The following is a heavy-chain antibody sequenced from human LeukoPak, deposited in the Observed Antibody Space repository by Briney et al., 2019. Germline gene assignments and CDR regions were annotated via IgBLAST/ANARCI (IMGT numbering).Heavy chain of an antibody. D-gene: IGHD6-13*01. CDR2: IYHSGSS. CDR3: ARGDYSSSWYEYNWSDP. V-gene: IGHV4-38-2*02. Sequence: SETLSLTCTVSGYSISSGYYWGWIRQPPGKGLEWIGSIYHSGSSYYNPSLKSRVTISVDTSKNQFSLKLSSVTAADTAVYYCARGDYSSSWYEYNWSDPWGQGTLVTVSS. J-gene: IGHJ5*02. CDR1: GYSISSGYY.